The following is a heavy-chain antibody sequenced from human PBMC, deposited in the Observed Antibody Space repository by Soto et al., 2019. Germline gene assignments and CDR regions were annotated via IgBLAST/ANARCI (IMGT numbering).Heavy chain of an antibody. D-gene: IGHD3-16*01. CDR1: GGSISKFY. Sequence: SETLSLTCSVSGGSISKFYWSWIRKTAGKGLEWMGRVYATGTTDYNPSLRSRVAMSVDISKKTFSLRLTSVTAADTGVYYCVRDGSKTLRDWFDTWGQGQLVTVSS. V-gene: IGHV4-4*07. CDR2: VYATGTT. J-gene: IGHJ5*02. CDR3: VRDGSKTLRDWFDT.